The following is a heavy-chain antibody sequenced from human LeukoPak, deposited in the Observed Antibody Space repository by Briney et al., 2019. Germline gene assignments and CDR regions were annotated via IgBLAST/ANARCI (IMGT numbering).Heavy chain of an antibody. CDR3: ARDFGYAFDI. D-gene: IGHD3-3*01. V-gene: IGHV3-48*02. J-gene: IGHJ3*02. CDR1: GFTFSSYS. CDR2: IWSNTSAV. Sequence: GGSLRLSCAASGFTFSSYSMNWVRQAPGKGLEWVSYIWSNTSAVYYADSVKGRFTISRDNAKNSLYLQMNSLRDEDTAVYYCARDFGYAFDIWGQGTMVTVSS.